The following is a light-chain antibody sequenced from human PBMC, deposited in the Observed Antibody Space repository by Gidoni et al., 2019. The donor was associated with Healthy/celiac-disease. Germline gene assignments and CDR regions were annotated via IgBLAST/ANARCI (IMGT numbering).Light chain of an antibody. CDR1: QSISSW. Sequence: DIQMTQSPSTLSASVGDRVTITCRASQSISSWVAWYQQKPGKAPKLLNYDASSLESGVPSRFSGSGSGTEFTLTICSLQPDDFATYYCHQYNSYSKTFGQGTKVEIK. V-gene: IGKV1-5*01. CDR3: HQYNSYSKT. CDR2: DAS. J-gene: IGKJ1*01.